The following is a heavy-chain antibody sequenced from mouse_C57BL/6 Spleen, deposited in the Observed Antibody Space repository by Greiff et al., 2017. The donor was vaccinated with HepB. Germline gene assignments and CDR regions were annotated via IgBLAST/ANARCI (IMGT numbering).Heavy chain of an antibody. V-gene: IGHV1-81*01. Sequence: QVQLKESGAELARPGASVKLSCKASGYTFTSYGISWVKQRTGQGLEWIGEIYPRSGNTYYNEKFKGNATLTADKSSSTAYMELRSLTSEDSAVYFCARRGDGDYFDYWGQGTTLTVSS. CDR1: GYTFTSYG. D-gene: IGHD3-3*01. J-gene: IGHJ2*01. CDR2: IYPRSGNT. CDR3: ARRGDGDYFDY.